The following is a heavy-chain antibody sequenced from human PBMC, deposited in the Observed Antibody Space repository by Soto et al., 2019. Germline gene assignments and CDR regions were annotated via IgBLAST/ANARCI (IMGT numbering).Heavy chain of an antibody. CDR2: ISGSGDNR. CDR1: GFTFDSYA. V-gene: IGHV3-23*01. J-gene: IGHJ4*02. CDR3: AKAPRPKRFDS. Sequence: GGSLRLSCEASGFTFDSYAMSWVRQAPGKGLEWVSGISGSGDNRYYGDFAQGRFTISRDNSRNTLYLQMDGLRAEDTAVYYCAKAPRPKRFDSWGQGTLVTVSS.